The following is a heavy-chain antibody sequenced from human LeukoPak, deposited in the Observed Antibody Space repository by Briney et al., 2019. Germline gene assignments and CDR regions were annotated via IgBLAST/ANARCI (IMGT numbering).Heavy chain of an antibody. V-gene: IGHV3-23*01. CDR1: GFTFSSYA. Sequence: GGSLRLSCAASGFTFSSYAMSWVRQAPGKGLEWVSAISGSGGSTYYADSVKGRFTISRDNSRNTLYLQMNSLGAEDTAVYYCAKGHSGWYKNWFDPWGQGTLVTVSS. J-gene: IGHJ5*02. CDR2: ISGSGGST. D-gene: IGHD6-19*01. CDR3: AKGHSGWYKNWFDP.